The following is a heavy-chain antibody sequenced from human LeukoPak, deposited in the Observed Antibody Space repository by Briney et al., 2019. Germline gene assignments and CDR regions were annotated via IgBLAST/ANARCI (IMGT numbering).Heavy chain of an antibody. D-gene: IGHD6-19*01. CDR2: ISGSGGST. Sequence: QPGGSLRLSCAASVFTFRSYAISGLRQAPGMGLEWVSTISGSGGSTYHADSVKGWFTISRDNSKNTLYLQMNSLRAEDTAIYYCGKRWDYSSGRMYYLDYWGQGTLVTVSS. CDR3: GKRWDYSSGRMYYLDY. CDR1: VFTFRSYA. J-gene: IGHJ4*02. V-gene: IGHV3-23*01.